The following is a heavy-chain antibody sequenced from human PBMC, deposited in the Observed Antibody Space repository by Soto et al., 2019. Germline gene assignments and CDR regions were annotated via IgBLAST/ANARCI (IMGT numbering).Heavy chain of an antibody. CDR1: GFTCSTYA. CDR2: VSASGVST. J-gene: IGHJ5*02. V-gene: IGHV3-23*01. CDR3: AKGRPNWFDP. Sequence: PGGSLRLSCAASGFTCSTYAMTWVRQAPGKGPEWVSSVSASGVSTYYADSVKGRFTISRDNSKNTLYLQMNSLRAEDTAVYYCAKGRPNWFDPWGQGTLVTVSS.